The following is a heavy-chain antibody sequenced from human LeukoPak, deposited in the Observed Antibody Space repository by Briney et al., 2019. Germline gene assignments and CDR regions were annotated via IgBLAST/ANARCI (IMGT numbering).Heavy chain of an antibody. J-gene: IGHJ4*02. CDR3: ARGFAYLYSSSWYFDY. CDR1: GGSISSSSYY. V-gene: IGHV4-39*07. D-gene: IGHD6-13*01. CDR2: INHSGST. Sequence: PSETLSLTCTVSGGSISSSSYYWGWIRQPPGKGLEWIGEINHSGSTNYNPSLKSRVTISVDTSKNQFSLKLSSVTAADTAVYYCARGFAYLYSSSWYFDYWGQGTLVTVSS.